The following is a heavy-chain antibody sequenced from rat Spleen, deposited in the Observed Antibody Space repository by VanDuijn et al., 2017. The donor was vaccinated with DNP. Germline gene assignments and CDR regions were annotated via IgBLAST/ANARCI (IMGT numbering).Heavy chain of an antibody. J-gene: IGHJ2*01. CDR1: GFTFNNYW. D-gene: IGHD1-7*01. Sequence: EVQLVESGGDLVQPGRSLKLSCVASGFTFNNYWMTWIRQVPGKGLEWVTSITGSGGTTYYPDSVKGRFTISRDNVKSSLYLQMNSLRSEDTATYYCARLTSGMTAYYFPYWGQGVMVTVSS. CDR2: ITGSGGTT. CDR3: ARLTSGMTAYYFPY. V-gene: IGHV5-31*01.